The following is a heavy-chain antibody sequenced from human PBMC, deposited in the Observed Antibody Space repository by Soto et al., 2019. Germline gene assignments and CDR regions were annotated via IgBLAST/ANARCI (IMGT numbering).Heavy chain of an antibody. J-gene: IGHJ5*02. CDR1: GGSISSSSYY. CDR3: ARGDVDWFDP. V-gene: IGHV4-39*01. Sequence: SETLSLTCTVSGGSISSSSYYRGWIRQPPGKGLEWIGSIYYSGSTYYNPSLKSRVTISVDTSKNQFSLKLSSVTAADTAVYYCARGDVDWFDPWGQGTLVT. D-gene: IGHD3-10*01. CDR2: IYYSGST.